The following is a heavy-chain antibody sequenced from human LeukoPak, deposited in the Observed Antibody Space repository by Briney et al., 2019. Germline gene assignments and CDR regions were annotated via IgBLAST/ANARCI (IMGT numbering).Heavy chain of an antibody. CDR2: VYWDGGK. CDR1: GLSPRTLGVG. Sequence: PTLVNPPQTLPLPCTSSGLSPRTLGVGVRCLRQPPGKAREWVALVYWDGGKRYSPSLKSRLTITKDTSKNQVVLTMTNMDPVDTATYYCAHTRPYTVWAYWGQGTLVTVSS. J-gene: IGHJ4*02. CDR3: AHTRPYTVWAY. V-gene: IGHV2-5*02. D-gene: IGHD4-17*01.